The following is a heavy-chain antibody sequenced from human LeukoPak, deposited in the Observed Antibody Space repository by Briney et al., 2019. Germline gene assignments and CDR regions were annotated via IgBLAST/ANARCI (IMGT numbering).Heavy chain of an antibody. Sequence: SGTLSLTCAVSGGSISSINWWSWVRQPPGKGLEWIGEIYHSGSTNYNPSLKSRVTILVDKSKNQFSLKLSSVTAADTAVYYCARDHGCNGGTCSLFDYWGQGTLVTVSS. V-gene: IGHV4-4*02. D-gene: IGHD2-15*01. CDR1: GGSISSINW. CDR2: IYHSGST. CDR3: ARDHGCNGGTCSLFDY. J-gene: IGHJ4*02.